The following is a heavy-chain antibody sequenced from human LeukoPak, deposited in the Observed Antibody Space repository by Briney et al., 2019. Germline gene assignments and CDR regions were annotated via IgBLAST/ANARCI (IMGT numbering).Heavy chain of an antibody. J-gene: IGHJ4*02. CDR3: ARGADYYDTSRYQYYFDY. Sequence: GGSLRLSCAASGFTFSSHAMHWVRQAPGKGLEWVAIISYDGSNKYYADSVKGRFTISRDNSKNTLYLQMNSLRVEDTAIYYCARGADYYDTSRYQYYFDYWGQGTLVTVSS. V-gene: IGHV3-30-3*01. CDR2: ISYDGSNK. CDR1: GFTFSSHA. D-gene: IGHD3-22*01.